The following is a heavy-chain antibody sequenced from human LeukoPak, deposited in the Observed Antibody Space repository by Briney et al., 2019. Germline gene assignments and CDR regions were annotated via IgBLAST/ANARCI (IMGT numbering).Heavy chain of an antibody. CDR2: INPNSGGT. J-gene: IGHJ4*02. CDR1: GYTLSELS. CDR3: AATELPFDY. V-gene: IGHV1-2*02. Sequence: ASVKVSCKVSGYTLSELSMHWVRQAPGKGLEWMGWINPNSGGTNYAQKFQGRVTMTRDTSISTAYMELSRLRSDDTAVYYCAATELPFDYWGPGTLVTVSS. D-gene: IGHD5-24*01.